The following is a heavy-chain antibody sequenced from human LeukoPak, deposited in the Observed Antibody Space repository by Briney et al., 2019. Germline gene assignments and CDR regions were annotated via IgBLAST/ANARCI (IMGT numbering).Heavy chain of an antibody. Sequence: SETLSLTCAMHSESSGGDDWTWIRQPPGKGLEWIGEVSPGGSTRYNPSLRSRVTISLDTSRSRFSLRLSSVTAADTGVYYCARVYDYVWGTYPWGQGTLVTVSS. CDR2: VSPGGST. V-gene: IGHV4-34*01. CDR1: SESSGGDD. CDR3: ARVYDYVWGTYP. J-gene: IGHJ4*02. D-gene: IGHD3-16*02.